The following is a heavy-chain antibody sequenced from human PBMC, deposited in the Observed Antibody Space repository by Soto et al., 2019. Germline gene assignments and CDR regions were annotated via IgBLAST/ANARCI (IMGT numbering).Heavy chain of an antibody. CDR1: GFLFNDYP. V-gene: IGHV3-9*01. CDR2: IDGAGTFL. CDR3: ARGRSFSYDSTPPPMFDP. D-gene: IGHD3-10*01. J-gene: IGHJ5*02. Sequence: ETQLVESGGGLVQPGKSLRLACRNSGFLFNDYPMHWVRETPGKGLEWVAGIDGAGTFLDYGGSVRGRFTISRQNAKNSVYLQMNSLRAGDTAFYYCARGRSFSYDSTPPPMFDPWGQGTLVTVSS.